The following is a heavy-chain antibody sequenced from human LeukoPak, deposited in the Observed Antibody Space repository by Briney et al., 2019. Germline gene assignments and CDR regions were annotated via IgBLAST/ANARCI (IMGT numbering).Heavy chain of an antibody. D-gene: IGHD1-26*01. CDR3: ARVGVGATTGHDAFDI. CDR1: GFTFDDYA. V-gene: IGHV3-9*01. Sequence: PGRSLRLSCAASGFTFDDYAMHWVRQAPGKGLEWVSGISWNSGSIGYADSVKGRFTISRDNAKNSLYLQMNSLRAEDTALYYCARVGVGATTGHDAFDIWGQGTMVTVSS. CDR2: ISWNSGSI. J-gene: IGHJ3*02.